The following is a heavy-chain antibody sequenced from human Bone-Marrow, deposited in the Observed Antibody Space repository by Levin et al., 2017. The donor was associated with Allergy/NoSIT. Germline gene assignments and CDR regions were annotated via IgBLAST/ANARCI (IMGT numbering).Heavy chain of an antibody. CDR3: TKYDCSSGTCQLSP. V-gene: IGHV3-7*01. J-gene: IGHJ5*02. CDR1: GFTFSRYW. CDR2: TKEDESEK. Sequence: GGSLRLSCAASGFTFSRYWMSWVRQAPGKGLQWVATTKEDESEKYYVDSVKGRFTISKDNAKNSLFLEMTSLRVEDTAVYYCTKYDCSSGTCQLSPWGQGTLVTVSS. D-gene: IGHD2-2*01.